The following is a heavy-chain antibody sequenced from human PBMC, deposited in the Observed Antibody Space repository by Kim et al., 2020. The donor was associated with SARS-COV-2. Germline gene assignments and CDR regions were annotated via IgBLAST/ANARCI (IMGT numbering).Heavy chain of an antibody. J-gene: IGHJ6*02. CDR2: IYHSGST. CDR3: ARDPYYYDSSGYKYYYYGMDV. V-gene: IGHV4-4*02. D-gene: IGHD3-22*01. CDR1: GGSISSSNW. Sequence: SETLSLTCAVSGGSISSSNWWSWVRQPPGKGLEWIGEIYHSGSTNYNPSLKSRVTISVDKSKNQFSLKLSSVTAADTAVYYCARDPYYYDSSGYKYYYYGMDVWGQGTTVTVSS.